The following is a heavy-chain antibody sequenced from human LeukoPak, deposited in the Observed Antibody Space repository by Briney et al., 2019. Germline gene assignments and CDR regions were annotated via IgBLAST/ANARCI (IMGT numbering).Heavy chain of an antibody. J-gene: IGHJ3*02. Sequence: SESLSLTCAVYGGSFGGYYWSWIRQPPGKGPEWIGDINHSGSTNYNPSLKSRVTISVDTSKNQFSLKPSSVTAADTAVYYCARVQSWIQLWSRGGAFDIWGQGTMVTVSS. V-gene: IGHV4-34*01. CDR1: GGSFGGYY. CDR3: ARVQSWIQLWSRGGAFDI. CDR2: INHSGST. D-gene: IGHD5-18*01.